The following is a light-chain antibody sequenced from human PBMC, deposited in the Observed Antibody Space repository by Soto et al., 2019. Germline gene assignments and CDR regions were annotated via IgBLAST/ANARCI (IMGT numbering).Light chain of an antibody. CDR3: LSYADTAYV. Sequence: QSALTQPPSASGSPGQSVTISCAGTSSDVGGDNYVSWYQQYPGKVPKLMIYEVSERPSGVPDRFSGSKSGNTVFLTVSGLQAEDEADYYCLSYADTAYVFGTGTKLTVL. J-gene: IGLJ1*01. CDR2: EVS. CDR1: SSDVGGDNY. V-gene: IGLV2-8*01.